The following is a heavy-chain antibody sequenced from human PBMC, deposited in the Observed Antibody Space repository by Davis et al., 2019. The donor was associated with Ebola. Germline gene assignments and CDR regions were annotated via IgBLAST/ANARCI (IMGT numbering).Heavy chain of an antibody. CDR3: AKDTTKLRFLEWLLFGGFDY. Sequence: GESLKISCAASGFTFSSYSMNWVRQAPGKGLEWVSSISSSSSYIYYADSVKGRFTISRDNAKNSLYLQMNSLRAEDTALYYCAKDTTKLRFLEWLLFGGFDYWGQGTLVTVSS. CDR1: GFTFSSYS. D-gene: IGHD3-3*01. J-gene: IGHJ4*02. CDR2: ISSSSSYI. V-gene: IGHV3-21*04.